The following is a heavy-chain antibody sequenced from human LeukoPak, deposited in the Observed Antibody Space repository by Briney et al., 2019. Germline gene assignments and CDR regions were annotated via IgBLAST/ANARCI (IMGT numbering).Heavy chain of an antibody. J-gene: IGHJ6*03. D-gene: IGHD5-18*01. V-gene: IGHV4-59*01. Sequence: SETLSLTCTVSGGSISSYYWSWIRQPPGKGLEWIGYIYYSGSTNYNPSLKSRVTISVDTSKNQFSLKLSSVTAADTAVYYCARVLAPYSDSNYYYYYYMDVWGKGTTVTVSS. CDR2: IYYSGST. CDR3: ARVLAPYSDSNYYYYYYMDV. CDR1: GGSISSYY.